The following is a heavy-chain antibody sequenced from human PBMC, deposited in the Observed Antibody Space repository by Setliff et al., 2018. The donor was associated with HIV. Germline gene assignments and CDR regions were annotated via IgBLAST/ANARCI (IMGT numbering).Heavy chain of an antibody. J-gene: IGHJ6*03. CDR3: ARVDDFWSGPNTAGYMDV. V-gene: IGHV1-18*01. CDR1: GYTFNSYG. D-gene: IGHD3-3*01. Sequence: ASVKVSCKASGYTFNSYGISWVRQAPGQGLEWMGWISAYNGNTNYAQKLEGRVTMTRDTSVSTAYMELSGLRSDDTAVYYCARVDDFWSGPNTAGYMDVWGKGTTVTVSS. CDR2: ISAYNGNT.